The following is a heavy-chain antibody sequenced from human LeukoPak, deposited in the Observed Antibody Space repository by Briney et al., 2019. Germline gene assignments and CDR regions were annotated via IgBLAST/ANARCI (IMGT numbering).Heavy chain of an antibody. V-gene: IGHV3-23*01. CDR1: GFTFDDYG. D-gene: IGHD5-12*01. Sequence: GGSLRLSCAASGFTFDDYGMSWVRQAPGKGLEWVSAISGSGGSTYYADSVKGRFTISRDNSKNTLYLQMNSLRAEDTAVYYCAKGDIVATIDWFDPWGQGTLVTVSS. CDR2: ISGSGGST. J-gene: IGHJ5*02. CDR3: AKGDIVATIDWFDP.